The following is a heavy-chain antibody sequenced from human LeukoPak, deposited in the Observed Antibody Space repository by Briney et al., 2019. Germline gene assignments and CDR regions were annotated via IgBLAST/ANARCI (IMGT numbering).Heavy chain of an antibody. J-gene: IGHJ4*01. Sequence: SETLSLTCTVSGHSLSSYYWSWLRQPPGKGLEWIGYIYYSGRHNYNPSLKSRVPISVDTSKNQYSLKLSSVTAADTAGYDCARLCPHYYCDSSGTIDYWXXXTLVTVSS. CDR3: ARLCPHYYCDSSGTIDY. CDR1: GHSLSSYY. D-gene: IGHD3-22*01. V-gene: IGHV4-59*08. CDR2: IYYSGRH.